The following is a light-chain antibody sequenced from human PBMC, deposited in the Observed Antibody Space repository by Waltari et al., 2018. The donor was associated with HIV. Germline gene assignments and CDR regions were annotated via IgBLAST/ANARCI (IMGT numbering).Light chain of an antibody. CDR1: QSVSIN. CDR3: QQYNNWPYT. CDR2: GAS. V-gene: IGKV3-15*01. Sequence: EIVMTQSPATLSVSPGERATLSCRASQSVSINLAWYQQKPGQAPRLLIYGASSRATGTPARFSGSGSGTEFTLTISSLQSEDFVVYYCQQYNNWPYTFGQGTKLEIK. J-gene: IGKJ2*01.